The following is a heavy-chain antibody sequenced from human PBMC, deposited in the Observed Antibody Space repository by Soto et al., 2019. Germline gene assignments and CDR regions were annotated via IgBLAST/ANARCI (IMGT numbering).Heavy chain of an antibody. CDR3: ASLGRNYYNGMDV. V-gene: IGHV4-4*07. CDR2: IDPSGTT. CDR1: GASIRTYF. Sequence: QVQLQESGPGLVKPSETLSLTCTVSGASIRTYFWTWIRLSAGEGLEWLWRIDPSGTTTSTPSLKRRLTMSLDTSTNQFSLTLTSVTAADTAVYFCASLGRNYYNGMDVWGQGTTVIVSS. J-gene: IGHJ6*02.